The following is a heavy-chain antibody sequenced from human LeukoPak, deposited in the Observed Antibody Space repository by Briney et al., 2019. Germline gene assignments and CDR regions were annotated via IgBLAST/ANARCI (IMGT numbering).Heavy chain of an antibody. V-gene: IGHV3-30*03. CDR2: ISYDGSNK. J-gene: IGHJ4*02. CDR1: GFTFSSYG. Sequence: PGGSLRLSCAASGFTFSSYGMHWVRQAPGKRLEWVAVISYDGSNKYYADSVKGRFTISRDNSKNTLYLQMNSLRAEDTAVYYCARDRVRSFFDYWGQGTLVTVSS. D-gene: IGHD3-16*02. CDR3: ARDRVRSFFDY.